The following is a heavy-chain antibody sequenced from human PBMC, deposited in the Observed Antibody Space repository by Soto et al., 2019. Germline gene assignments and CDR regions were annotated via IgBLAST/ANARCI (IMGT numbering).Heavy chain of an antibody. D-gene: IGHD3-22*01. J-gene: IGHJ3*02. Sequence: GGSLRLSCAASGFTFSSYGMHWVRQAPGKGLEWVAVISYDGSNKYYADSVKGRFTISRDNSKNTLYLQMNSLRAEDTAVYYCAKSRNPNYYDSSGYFDAFDIWGQGTMVTVS. CDR2: ISYDGSNK. CDR3: AKSRNPNYYDSSGYFDAFDI. V-gene: IGHV3-30*18. CDR1: GFTFSSYG.